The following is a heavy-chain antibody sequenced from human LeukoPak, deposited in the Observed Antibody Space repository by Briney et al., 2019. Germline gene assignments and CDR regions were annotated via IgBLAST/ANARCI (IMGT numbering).Heavy chain of an antibody. CDR3: AKCEAEGAVAGYFDY. Sequence: GGSLRLSCAASGFTFSSYAMSWVRRAPGKGLEWVSAISASGGSTYYADSVKGRLTIPRDNSKNTLYLQMNSLRAEDTAVYYCAKCEAEGAVAGYFDYWGQGTLVTVSS. J-gene: IGHJ4*02. D-gene: IGHD6-19*01. V-gene: IGHV3-23*01. CDR2: ISASGGST. CDR1: GFTFSSYA.